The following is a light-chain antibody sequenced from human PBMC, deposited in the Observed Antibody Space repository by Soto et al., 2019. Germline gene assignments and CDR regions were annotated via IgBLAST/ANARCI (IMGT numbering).Light chain of an antibody. CDR2: SAS. J-gene: IGKJ1*01. Sequence: IQLTQSPSFLSASVGDRVTITCRASQRVSTYLNWYQQRPGRAPKLLIYSASTLQSGVPSNFSGGASGTEFTLTISSLQPEDSASYFCHQTYIVPPTFGQGTKVEV. CDR3: HQTYIVPPT. CDR1: QRVSTY. V-gene: IGKV1-39*01.